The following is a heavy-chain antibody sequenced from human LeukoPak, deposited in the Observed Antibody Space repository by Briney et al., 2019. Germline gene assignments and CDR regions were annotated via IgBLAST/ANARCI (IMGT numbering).Heavy chain of an antibody. Sequence: SVKVSCKASGYTFTSYAISWVRQAPGQGLEWMGGIIPIFGTANYAQKFQGRVTITADESTSTAYMELSSLRSEDTAVYYCARDIEDYGGNGWTDWGQGTLVTVSS. V-gene: IGHV1-69*13. CDR1: GYTFTSYA. CDR3: ARDIEDYGGNGWTD. D-gene: IGHD4-23*01. J-gene: IGHJ4*02. CDR2: IIPIFGTA.